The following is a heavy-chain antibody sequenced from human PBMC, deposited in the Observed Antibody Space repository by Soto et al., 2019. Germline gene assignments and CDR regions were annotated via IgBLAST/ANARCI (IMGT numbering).Heavy chain of an antibody. V-gene: IGHV4-4*07. CDR3: ARSAIPRGGWFRP. J-gene: IGHJ5*02. CDR1: DDSLSTYY. Sequence: SETLSLTCNVSDDSLSTYYWSWIRQPAGKGLEWIGRIYASGSTNYNPSLKSRVRMSVDTSKKQFSLNMISVTAADTAIYYCARSAIPRGGWFRPWGQGVLVTVSS. D-gene: IGHD2-21*01. CDR2: IYASGST.